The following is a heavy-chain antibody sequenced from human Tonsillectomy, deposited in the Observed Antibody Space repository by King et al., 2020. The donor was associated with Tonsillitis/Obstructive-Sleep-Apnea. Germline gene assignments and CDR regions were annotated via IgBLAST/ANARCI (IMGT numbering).Heavy chain of an antibody. CDR1: GFTVSSNY. Sequence: VQLVESGGGLVQPGGSLRLSCAASGFTVSSNYMSWVRQAPGKGLEWVSVIYIGGYTYYADSVKGRFTISRDNSKNTLYLQMNSLRAEDTAVYYCARATVAYSSSGPRWCDPGGQGTLVTVSS. CDR3: ARATVAYSSSGPRWCDP. V-gene: IGHV3-66*01. D-gene: IGHD3-22*01. CDR2: IYIGGYT. J-gene: IGHJ5*02.